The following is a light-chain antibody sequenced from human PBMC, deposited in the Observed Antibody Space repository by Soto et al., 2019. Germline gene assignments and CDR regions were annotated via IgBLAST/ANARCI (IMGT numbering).Light chain of an antibody. J-gene: IGLJ2*01. V-gene: IGLV3-1*01. CDR3: QAWDSTTGV. CDR2: QDS. CDR1: KLGDKY. Sequence: SYELTQPPSVSVFPGQTASITCSGDKLGDKYACWYQQKPGQSPVLVIYQDSKRPSGIPERFSGSNSGNTATLTISGTQAMDEADYYCQAWDSTTGVFGGGTKLTFL.